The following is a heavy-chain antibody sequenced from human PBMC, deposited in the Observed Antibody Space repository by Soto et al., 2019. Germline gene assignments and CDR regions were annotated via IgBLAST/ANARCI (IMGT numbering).Heavy chain of an antibody. Sequence: ASVKVSCKASGYTFTSYDINWVRQATGQGLEWMGWMNPNSGNTGYAQKFQGRVTMTRNTSISTAYMELSSLRSEDTAVYYCARAFWSGYSIHYYYYYMDVWGKGTTVTVSS. CDR2: MNPNSGNT. CDR3: ARAFWSGYSIHYYYYYMDV. D-gene: IGHD3-3*01. V-gene: IGHV1-8*01. J-gene: IGHJ6*03. CDR1: GYTFTSYD.